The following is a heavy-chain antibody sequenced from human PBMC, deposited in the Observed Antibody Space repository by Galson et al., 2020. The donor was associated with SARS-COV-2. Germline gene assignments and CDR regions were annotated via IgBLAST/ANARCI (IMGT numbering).Heavy chain of an antibody. V-gene: IGHV3-15*01. CDR1: GFTFSNAW. Sequence: GGSLRLSCAASGFTFSNAWMSWVRQAPGKGLEWVGRIKSKTDGGTTDYAAPVKGRFTISRDDSKNTLYLQMNSLKTEDTAVYYCTTNYYDSSGYYYFDYWGQGTLVTVSS. CDR3: TTNYYDSSGYYYFDY. D-gene: IGHD3-22*01. CDR2: IKSKTDGGTT. J-gene: IGHJ4*02.